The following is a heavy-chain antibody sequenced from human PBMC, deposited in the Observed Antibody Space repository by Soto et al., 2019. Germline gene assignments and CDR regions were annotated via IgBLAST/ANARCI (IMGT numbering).Heavy chain of an antibody. CDR1: GGSISSYY. J-gene: IGHJ4*02. V-gene: IGHV4-59*01. CDR3: ASNTHFSSWSHFDS. CDR2: IYYSGST. D-gene: IGHD6-13*01. Sequence: QVQLQESGPGLVKPSETLSLTCTVSGGSISSYYWSWIRQPPGKGLEWIGYIYYSGSTTYNTTLKGRVTRSVDTSKNQLSRKLTSVTSAAPAVYYCASNTHFSSWSHFDSWGQVTLVTVSS.